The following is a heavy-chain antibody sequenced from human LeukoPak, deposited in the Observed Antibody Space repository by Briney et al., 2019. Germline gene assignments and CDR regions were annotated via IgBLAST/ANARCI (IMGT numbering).Heavy chain of an antibody. CDR3: ARGIVGYSSGHYFDY. CDR1: GYTFTGYY. Sequence: EASVKVSCKASGYTFTGYYMHWVRQAPGQGLEWMGRINPNSGGTNYAQKFQGRVTKTRDTSISTTYMELSRLRSDDTAVYYCARGIVGYSSGHYFDYWGQGTLVTVSS. J-gene: IGHJ4*02. V-gene: IGHV1-2*06. D-gene: IGHD6-19*01. CDR2: INPNSGGT.